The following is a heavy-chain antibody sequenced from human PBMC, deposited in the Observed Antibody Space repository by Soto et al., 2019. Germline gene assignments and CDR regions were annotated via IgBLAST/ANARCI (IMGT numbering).Heavy chain of an antibody. CDR1: GGTFSSYA. J-gene: IGHJ4*02. D-gene: IGHD5-18*01. CDR2: IIPIFGTA. V-gene: IGHV1-69*13. CDR3: AREDTAMGTFDY. Sequence: SVKVSCKASGGTFSSYAISWVRQAPGQGLEWMGGIIPIFGTANYAQKFQGRVTITADESTSTAYMELSSLRSEDTAVYYCAREDTAMGTFDYWGQGTLVTVSS.